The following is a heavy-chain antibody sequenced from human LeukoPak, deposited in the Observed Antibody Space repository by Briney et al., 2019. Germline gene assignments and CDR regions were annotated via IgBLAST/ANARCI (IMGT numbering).Heavy chain of an antibody. CDR2: IYYSGST. V-gene: IGHV4-30-4*08. J-gene: IGHJ4*02. Sequence: SETLSLTCTVSGGSISSGDYYWRWLRQPPGKGLEWIGYIYYSGSTYYNPSLKSRVTISVDTSKNQFSLKLSSVTAADTAVYYCARGNYDFWSGYAYYFGYWGQGTLVTVSS. CDR1: GGSISSGDYY. D-gene: IGHD3-3*01. CDR3: ARGNYDFWSGYAYYFGY.